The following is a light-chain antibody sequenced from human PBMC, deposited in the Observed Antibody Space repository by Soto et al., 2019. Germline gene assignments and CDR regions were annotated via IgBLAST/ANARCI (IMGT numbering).Light chain of an antibody. CDR2: DVN. CDR1: RTDIHRRIS. V-gene: IGLV2-14*03. Sequence: QPELTQPASVSRTLGRAIVLASLETRTDIHRRISVAWYHHHPGKAPKLMIYDVNIRPSGVSLRFSGAKSGNAASLTISGLQAEDEADYACASYAAARTMGFGGGTQGTV. J-gene: IGLJ2*01. CDR3: ASYAAARTMG.